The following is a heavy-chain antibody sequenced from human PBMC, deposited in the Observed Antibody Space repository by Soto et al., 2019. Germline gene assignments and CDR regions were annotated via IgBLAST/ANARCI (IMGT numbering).Heavy chain of an antibody. CDR2: IYWDDDK. Sequence: QITLKESGPTLVKPTQTLTLTCTFSGFSLSTSGVGVGWIRQPPGKALEWLALIYWDDDKRYSPSLKSRLTXTXXPSKTQAVLTMTNMDPVDTATYYSAHRPVHRWFDPWGQGTLVTVSS. V-gene: IGHV2-5*02. CDR3: AHRPVHRWFDP. CDR1: GFSLSTSGVG. J-gene: IGHJ5*02.